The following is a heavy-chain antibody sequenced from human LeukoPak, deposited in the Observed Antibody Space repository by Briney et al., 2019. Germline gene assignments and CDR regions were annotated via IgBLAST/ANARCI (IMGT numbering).Heavy chain of an antibody. CDR2: ISTSSAVM. D-gene: IGHD2-15*01. CDR3: ARDVGYCSGGSCYRWFAS. J-gene: IGHJ5*01. V-gene: IGHV3-48*01. CDR1: GFTFSSYS. Sequence: QPGGSLRLSCAASGFTFSSYSISWVRQAPGKGLEWVSYISTSSAVMYYAESVKGRFTISRDDARNSVSLQMNSLRADDTAVYYCARDVGYCSGGSCYRWFASWGHGTLVIVSS.